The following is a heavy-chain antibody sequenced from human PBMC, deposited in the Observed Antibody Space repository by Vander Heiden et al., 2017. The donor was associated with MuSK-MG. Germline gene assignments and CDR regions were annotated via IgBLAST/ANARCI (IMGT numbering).Heavy chain of an antibody. J-gene: IGHJ4*02. V-gene: IGHV1-69*01. CDR2: IIPIFGTA. CDR3: GGGLAASGADY. Sequence: QVQLVQSGAEVKKPGSPVKVSCKASGGTFSSYAISWVRQAPGQGLGWMGGIIPIFGTANYAQKFQGRVTITADESTSTAYLELSSLRSEDTAVYYCGGGLAASGADYWGQGTLVTVSS. D-gene: IGHD6-13*01. CDR1: GGTFSSYA.